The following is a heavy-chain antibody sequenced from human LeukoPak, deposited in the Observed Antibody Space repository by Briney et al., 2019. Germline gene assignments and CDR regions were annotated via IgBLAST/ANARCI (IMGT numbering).Heavy chain of an antibody. D-gene: IGHD3-22*01. Sequence: PGGSLRLSCAASGFTFSSYAMSWVRQAPGKGLEWVSAISGSGGSTYYADSVKGRFTISRDNSKNTLYLQMNSLRAEDTAVYYCATLKGTMIVVVNPGYYYYMDVWGKGTTVTVSS. J-gene: IGHJ6*03. CDR2: ISGSGGST. CDR3: ATLKGTMIVVVNPGYYYYMDV. CDR1: GFTFSSYA. V-gene: IGHV3-23*01.